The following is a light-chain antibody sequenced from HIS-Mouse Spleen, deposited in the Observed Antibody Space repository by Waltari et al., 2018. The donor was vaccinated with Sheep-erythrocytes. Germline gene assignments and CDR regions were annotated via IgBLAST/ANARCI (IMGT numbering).Light chain of an antibody. J-gene: IGLJ1*01. V-gene: IGLV2-14*01. CDR2: EVS. Sequence: QSALTQPASVSGSPGQSITISCTGTSSDVGGYNYVSWYQQHPGKAPKPMISEVSNRPAGFSNRFSCSKAGNTASLTISGLQAEDEADYYCSSYTSSSTYVFGTGTKVTVL. CDR3: SSYTSSSTYV. CDR1: SSDVGGYNY.